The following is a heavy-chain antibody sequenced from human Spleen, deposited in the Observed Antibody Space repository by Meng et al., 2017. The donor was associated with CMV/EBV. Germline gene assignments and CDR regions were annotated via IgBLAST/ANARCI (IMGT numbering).Heavy chain of an antibody. CDR3: AKDISSSSWYSYYFDS. D-gene: IGHD6-13*01. V-gene: IGHV3-43*01. Sequence: GFEFDDYTMHWVRQATGEGLEWVSLISWDGDRTYYADSVKGRFTISRDNSKNSLYLQMNNLRTEDTAFYYCAKDISSSSWYSYYFDSWGQGTLVTVSS. CDR2: ISWDGDRT. CDR1: GFEFDDYT. J-gene: IGHJ4*02.